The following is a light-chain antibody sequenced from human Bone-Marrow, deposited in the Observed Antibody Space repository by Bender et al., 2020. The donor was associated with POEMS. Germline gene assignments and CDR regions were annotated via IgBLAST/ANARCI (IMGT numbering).Light chain of an antibody. Sequence: QSALTQPASVSGSPGQSITISCTGTSSDVGNYNLVSWYQQHPGKAPKLMIYQGTKRPSGVSYRFSGSKSGNTASLTISGLQAEDEADYYCCSYAAGYVFGTGTKVTVL. CDR1: SSDVGNYNL. V-gene: IGLV2-23*01. CDR2: QGT. J-gene: IGLJ1*01. CDR3: CSYAAGYV.